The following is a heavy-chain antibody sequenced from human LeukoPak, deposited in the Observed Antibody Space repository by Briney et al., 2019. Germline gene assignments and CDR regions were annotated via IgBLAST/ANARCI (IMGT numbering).Heavy chain of an antibody. CDR1: GGSISSGGYY. Sequence: SQTLSLTCTVSGGSISSGGYYWSWIRQHPGKGLEWIGYIYYSGSTYYNPSLKSRVTISVDTSKNQFSLKLSSVTAADTAVHYCARDGSSGWYGDWFDPWGQGTLVTVSS. V-gene: IGHV4-31*03. CDR2: IYYSGST. J-gene: IGHJ5*02. CDR3: ARDGSSGWYGDWFDP. D-gene: IGHD6-19*01.